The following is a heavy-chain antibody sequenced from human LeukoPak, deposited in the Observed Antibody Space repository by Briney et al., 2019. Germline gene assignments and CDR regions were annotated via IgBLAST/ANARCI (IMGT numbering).Heavy chain of an antibody. D-gene: IGHD4-17*01. CDR1: GGSISSSSYY. CDR2: IYYSGST. J-gene: IGHJ4*02. Sequence: EXLXLTXTXSGGSISSSSYYWGWIRQPPGKGLEWIGSIYYSGSTYYNPSLKSRVTISVDTSKNQFSLKLSSVTAADTAVYYCARSLLTTVTARNYFDYWGQGTLVTVSS. CDR3: ARSLLTTVTARNYFDY. V-gene: IGHV4-39*01.